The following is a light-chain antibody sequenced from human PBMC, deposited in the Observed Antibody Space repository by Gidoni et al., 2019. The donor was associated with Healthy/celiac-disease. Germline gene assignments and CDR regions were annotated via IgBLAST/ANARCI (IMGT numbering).Light chain of an antibody. V-gene: IGLV2-14*03. CDR3: SSYTSSSTWV. CDR1: SSDVGGYNY. CDR2: DVS. J-gene: IGLJ3*02. Sequence: QSALTQPASVSGSPGQSITISCTGTSSDVGGYNYVSWYQQHPGKAPILIIYDVSNRPPGVSNRFSGSKSGNAASLTISWLQAEDEADYYCSSYTSSSTWVFGGGTKLTVL.